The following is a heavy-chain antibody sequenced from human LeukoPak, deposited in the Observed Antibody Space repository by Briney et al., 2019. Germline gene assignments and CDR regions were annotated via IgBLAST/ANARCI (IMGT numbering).Heavy chain of an antibody. J-gene: IGHJ4*02. D-gene: IGHD3-3*01. Sequence: SETLSLTCTVFGGSVSSGSYYWSWIRQPPGKGLEWIGYIYYSGSTKYNPSLKSRVTMSVDTSKNQFSLKLSSVSAADTAVYYCARLGAGPTYYDFWSGYSSFYFDYWGQGTLVTVSS. CDR2: IYYSGST. CDR1: GGSVSSGSYY. V-gene: IGHV4-61*01. CDR3: ARLGAGPTYYDFWSGYSSFYFDY.